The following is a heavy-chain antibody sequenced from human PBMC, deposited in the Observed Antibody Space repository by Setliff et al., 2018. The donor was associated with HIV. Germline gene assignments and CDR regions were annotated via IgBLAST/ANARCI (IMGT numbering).Heavy chain of an antibody. CDR1: GYTFSNYG. CDR2: IHAGKGDT. CDR3: VRGALLAAFDFDH. V-gene: IGHV1-3*01. J-gene: IGHJ4*01. D-gene: IGHD2-8*02. Sequence: ASVKVSCKASGYTFSNYGISWVRQAPGQSLEWLGWIHAGKGDTKYSQDLQGRITISSDTSANTAYMELSNLRSDDTAVYFCVRGALLAAFDFDHWGHGTLVTVSS.